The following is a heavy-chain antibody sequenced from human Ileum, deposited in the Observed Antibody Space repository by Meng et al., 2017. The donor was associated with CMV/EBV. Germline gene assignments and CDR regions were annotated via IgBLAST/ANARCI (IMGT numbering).Heavy chain of an antibody. CDR1: GYTYNDYY. Sequence: QVQLAQSWTEVKKPGASVKVSCKASGYTYNDYYMHWVRQAPGQGLEWMGWIKPHSGDTKYEKKFQGRVTMTSDTSISTVYMELTRLTPDDTAIYYCAREIIMAARAFGYWGQGTLVTVSS. J-gene: IGHJ4*02. V-gene: IGHV1-2*02. D-gene: IGHD5-12*01. CDR2: IKPHSGDT. CDR3: AREIIMAARAFGY.